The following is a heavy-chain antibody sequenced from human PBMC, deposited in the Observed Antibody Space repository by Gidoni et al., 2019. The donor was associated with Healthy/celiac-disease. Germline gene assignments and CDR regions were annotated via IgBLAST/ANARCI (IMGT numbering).Heavy chain of an antibody. CDR1: GGSFSGYY. D-gene: IGHD2-2*01. Sequence: QVQLQQWGAGLLKPSETLSLTCAVYGGSFSGYYWSWIRQPPGKGLEWIGEINHSGSTNYNPSLKSRVTISVDTSKNQISLKLSSVTAADTAVYYCARGYCSSTSCPGRYYYGMDVWGQGTTVTVSS. J-gene: IGHJ6*02. V-gene: IGHV4-34*01. CDR3: ARGYCSSTSCPGRYYYGMDV. CDR2: INHSGST.